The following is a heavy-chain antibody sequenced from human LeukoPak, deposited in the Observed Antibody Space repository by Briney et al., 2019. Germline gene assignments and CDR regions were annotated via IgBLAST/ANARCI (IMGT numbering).Heavy chain of an antibody. CDR3: ARDARQQLVERFDY. D-gene: IGHD6-13*01. CDR2: ISRSSSSI. V-gene: IGHV3-21*04. J-gene: IGHJ4*02. Sequence: GGSLRLSCAASGFTFSIYSLNWVRQAPGKGLEWVSSISRSSSSIYYAESVKGRFTISRDNAKNSLYLQMNSLRAADTAVYYCARDARQQLVERFDYWGQGTLVTVSS. CDR1: GFTFSIYS.